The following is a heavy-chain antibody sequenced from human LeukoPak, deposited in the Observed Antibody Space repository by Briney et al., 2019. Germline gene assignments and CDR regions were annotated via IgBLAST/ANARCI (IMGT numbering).Heavy chain of an antibody. CDR3: ASTNVPQYYSSSWYSGFDY. CDR2: IIPIFGTA. V-gene: IGHV1-69*06. J-gene: IGHJ4*02. CDR1: GGTFSSYA. Sequence: ASVKVSCKASGGTFSSYAISWVRQAPGQGLEWMGGIIPIFGTANYAQKFQGRVTITADKSTSTAYMELSSVTAADTAVYYCASTNVPQYYSSSWYSGFDYWGQGTLVTVSS. D-gene: IGHD6-13*01.